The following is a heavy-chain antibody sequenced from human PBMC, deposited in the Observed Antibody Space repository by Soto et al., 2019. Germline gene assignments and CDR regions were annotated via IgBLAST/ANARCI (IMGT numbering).Heavy chain of an antibody. CDR1: GDSVSRGRYF. CDR2: IYYSGSN. CDR3: ARSRICTTGYNSGTDV. Sequence: QVQLQKSGPGLVKPSETLALTCSVSGDSVSRGRYFWSWIRQSPVKGLEWNGNIYYSGSNNLNTSLKSRVTMSLDTSKKQFSLKLSSVTAADTGVYYWARSRICTTGYNSGTDVWGQVATVTVSS. V-gene: IGHV4-61*01. J-gene: IGHJ6*02. D-gene: IGHD1-26*01.